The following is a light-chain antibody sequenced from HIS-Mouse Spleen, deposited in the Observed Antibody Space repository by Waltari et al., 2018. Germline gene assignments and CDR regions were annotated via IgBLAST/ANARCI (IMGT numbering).Light chain of an antibody. J-gene: IGKJ1*01. CDR1: QSVSSN. CDR3: QQYNNWWT. Sequence: EIVITQSPATPSVSPGERATLPCRASQSVSSNLPWYQQKPGQAPRPLIYGASTRATGIPARFSGSGSGTEFTLTISSMQSEDFAVYYCQQYNNWWTFGQGTKVEIK. CDR2: GAS. V-gene: IGKV3-15*01.